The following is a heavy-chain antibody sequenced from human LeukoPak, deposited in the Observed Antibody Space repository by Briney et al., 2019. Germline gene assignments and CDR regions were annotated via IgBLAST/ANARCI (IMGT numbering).Heavy chain of an antibody. CDR1: GFTFSIDG. J-gene: IGHJ4*02. CDR2: IWYDGSNK. CDR3: ARDGAFSLRFLDWLDY. D-gene: IGHD3-3*01. Sequence: GRSLRLSCAASGFTFSIDGMHWVRQAPGKGLEWVAVIWYDGSNKYYADSVKGRFTISRDNSKNTLYLQMNSLRAEDTAVYYCARDGAFSLRFLDWLDYWGQGTLVTVSS. V-gene: IGHV3-33*01.